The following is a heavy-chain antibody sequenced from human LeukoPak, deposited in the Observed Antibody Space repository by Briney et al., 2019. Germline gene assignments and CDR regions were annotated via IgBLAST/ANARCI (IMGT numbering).Heavy chain of an antibody. D-gene: IGHD3-10*01. V-gene: IGHV4-61*01. CDR2: IYYSGST. J-gene: IGHJ4*02. CDR3: ARDGGSGYDY. CDR1: GGSVSSGSYY. Sequence: SGTLSLTCTVSGGSVSSGSYYWSWIRQPPGKGLEWIGYIYYSGSTNYNPSLKSRVTISVDTSKNQFSLKLSSVTAADTAVYYCARDGGSGYDYWGQGTLVTVSS.